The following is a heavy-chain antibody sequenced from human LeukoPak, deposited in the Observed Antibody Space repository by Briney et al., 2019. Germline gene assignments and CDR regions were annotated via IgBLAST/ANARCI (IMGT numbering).Heavy chain of an antibody. CDR3: ARGARDYGDYYYYYYYMDV. D-gene: IGHD4-17*01. J-gene: IGHJ6*03. V-gene: IGHV3-11*04. CDR2: ISSSGSTI. CDR1: VFTFSDYY. Sequence: GGSLRLSCAASVFTFSDYYMSWIRQAPGKGLEWVSYISSSGSTINYAASVKGRFTISRDNAKNYLYVQMNSLRAEYTAVYYGARGARDYGDYYYYYYYMDVWGKGTTVTVSS.